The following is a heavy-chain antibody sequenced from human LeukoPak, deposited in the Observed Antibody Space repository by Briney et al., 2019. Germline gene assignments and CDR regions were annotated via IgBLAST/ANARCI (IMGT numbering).Heavy chain of an antibody. V-gene: IGHV3-7*01. Sequence: GGTLRLSCAASGFTFSNDWMCGVPHAPGKGLEGGANINQDESKKYYADSVNVRFTISRDNAKNSLYLQMSSLTAEYTAIYYCARDHAYRADYWGQGTLVTVSS. J-gene: IGHJ4*02. CDR1: GFTFSNDW. D-gene: IGHD2-2*01. CDR3: ARDHAYRADY. CDR2: INQDESKK.